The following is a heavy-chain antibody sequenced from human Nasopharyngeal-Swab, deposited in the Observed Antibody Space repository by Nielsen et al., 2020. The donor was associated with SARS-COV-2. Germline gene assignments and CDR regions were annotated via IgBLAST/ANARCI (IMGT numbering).Heavy chain of an antibody. V-gene: IGHV3-30-3*01. J-gene: IGHJ6*03. CDR2: ISYDGSNK. D-gene: IGHD1-26*01. CDR3: ARVEAGGEWELLPYYYYMDV. Sequence: VREAPGKGLEWVAVISYDGSNKYYADSVKGRFTISRDNSKNTLYLQMNSLRAEDTAAYYCARVEAGGEWELLPYYYYMDVWGKGTTVTVSS.